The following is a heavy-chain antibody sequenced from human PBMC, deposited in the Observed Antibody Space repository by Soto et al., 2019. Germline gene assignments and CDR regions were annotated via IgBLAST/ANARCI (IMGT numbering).Heavy chain of an antibody. CDR3: AKALGGDNDY. V-gene: IGHV3-30*18. J-gene: IGHJ4*02. Sequence: GGSLRLSCAASGFTFSSYGMHWVRQAPGKGLEWVAVISYDGSNKYYADSVKGRFTISRDNSKNTLYLQMNSLRAEDTAVYYCAKALGGDNDYWGQGTLVTVSS. CDR1: GFTFSSYG. D-gene: IGHD4-17*01. CDR2: ISYDGSNK.